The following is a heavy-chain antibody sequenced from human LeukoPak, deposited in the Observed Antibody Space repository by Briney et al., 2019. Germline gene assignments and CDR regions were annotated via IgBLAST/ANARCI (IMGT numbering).Heavy chain of an antibody. Sequence: SGPTLVKPTQTLTLTCTFSGFSLSTSGVGVGWIRQPPGKALEWLALIYWNDDKRYSPSLKSRLTITKDTSKNQVVLTMTNMDPVDTASYYCALFDGSGVKDGAFDIWGQGTMVTVSS. V-gene: IGHV2-5*01. CDR2: IYWNDDK. J-gene: IGHJ3*02. CDR3: ALFDGSGVKDGAFDI. D-gene: IGHD3-10*01. CDR1: GFSLSTSGVG.